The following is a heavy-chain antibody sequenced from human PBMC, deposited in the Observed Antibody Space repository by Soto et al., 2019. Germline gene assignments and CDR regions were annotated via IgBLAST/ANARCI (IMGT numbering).Heavy chain of an antibody. D-gene: IGHD2-8*01. CDR1: GYTLTSYA. CDR2: INAGNGNT. J-gene: IGHJ6*02. V-gene: IGHV1-3*01. CDR3: ARDIVLMVYAQPYYYGMDV. Sequence: ASVKVSCKASGYTLTSYAMHWVRQAPGQRLEWMGWINAGNGNTKYSQKFQGRVTITRDTSASTAYMELSSLRSEDTAVYYCARDIVLMVYAQPYYYGMDVWGQGTTVTVSS.